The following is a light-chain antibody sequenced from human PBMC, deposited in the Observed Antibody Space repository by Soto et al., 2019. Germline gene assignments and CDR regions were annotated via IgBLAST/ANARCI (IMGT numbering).Light chain of an antibody. V-gene: IGKV1-17*01. Sequence: DIQMTQSPSSLFASVGDRVTITCRASQGIRNNLGWYRQKPGKAPNRLIYGTSNLQYGAPSRFSGSGSGTEFTLTITSLQPEDFATSYCLQHDNYPRTFGQGTKVDIK. J-gene: IGKJ1*01. CDR3: LQHDNYPRT. CDR2: GTS. CDR1: QGIRNN.